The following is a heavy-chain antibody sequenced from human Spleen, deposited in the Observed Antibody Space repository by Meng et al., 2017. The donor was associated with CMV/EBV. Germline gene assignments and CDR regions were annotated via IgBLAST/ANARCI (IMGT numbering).Heavy chain of an antibody. CDR2: IYYSGST. CDR3: ARVLDRYYYYGMDV. CDR1: GGSVSSGSYY. J-gene: IGHJ6*02. V-gene: IGHV4-61*01. Sequence: SETLSLTCTVSGGSVSSGSYYWSWIRQPPGKGLEWIGYIYYSGSTNYNPSLKSRVTISVDTSKNQFSLKPSSVTAADTAVYYCARVLDRYYYYGMDVWGQGTTVTVSS.